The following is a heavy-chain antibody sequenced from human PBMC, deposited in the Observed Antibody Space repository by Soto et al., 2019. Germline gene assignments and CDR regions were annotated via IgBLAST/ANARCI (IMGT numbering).Heavy chain of an antibody. Sequence: GWSLRLSCAASGFSFDNYAMHLVRQAPGKGLEWVSGISWNSGSIGYADSVKGRFTISRDNAKNSLYLQMNSLRPEDTALYYCAKDSSQLELRQSGFEPWGKGTLVTVSS. CDR2: ISWNSGSI. CDR1: GFSFDNYA. D-gene: IGHD1-7*01. J-gene: IGHJ5*02. CDR3: AKDSSQLELRQSGFEP. V-gene: IGHV3-9*01.